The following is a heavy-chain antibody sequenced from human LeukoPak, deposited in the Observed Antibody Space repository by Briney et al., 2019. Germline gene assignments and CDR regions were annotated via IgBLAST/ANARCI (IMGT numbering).Heavy chain of an antibody. Sequence: SETLSLTCTVSGGPISSYYWSWIRQPPGKGLEWIGYIYYSGSTNYNPSLKSRVTISVDTSKNQFSLKLSSVTAADTAVYYCASESVVTPRRLDYWGQGTLVTVSS. J-gene: IGHJ4*02. CDR2: IYYSGST. CDR3: ASESVVTPRRLDY. V-gene: IGHV4-59*08. CDR1: GGPISSYY. D-gene: IGHD4-23*01.